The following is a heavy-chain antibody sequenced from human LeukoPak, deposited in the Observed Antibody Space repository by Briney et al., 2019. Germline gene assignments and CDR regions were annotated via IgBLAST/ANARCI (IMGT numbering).Heavy chain of an antibody. J-gene: IGHJ4*02. CDR3: TTAPSSDY. Sequence: GGSLRLSCAASGFTFSGSDVHWVRQASGKGLEWVGRIRSKANNYATAYAASVRGRFTISRDDSKNTAYLQMNSLKSEDTALYYCTTAPSSDYWGQGTLVTVSS. V-gene: IGHV3-73*01. CDR1: GFTFSGSD. CDR2: IRSKANNYAT. D-gene: IGHD3-10*01.